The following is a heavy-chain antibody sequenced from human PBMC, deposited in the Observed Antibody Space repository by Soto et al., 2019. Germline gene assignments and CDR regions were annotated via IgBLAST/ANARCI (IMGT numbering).Heavy chain of an antibody. D-gene: IGHD6-25*01. V-gene: IGHV3-15*01. Sequence: GGSLRLSCAASEFTFSKSRMSWVRQAPGKGLEWVGRIKSKTDGGTTDYAAPVKGRFTISRDDSKNTLYLQMNSLKTADTAVYYCTSGSSVWRQGTLVSVSS. CDR2: IKSKTDGGTT. CDR3: TSGSSV. J-gene: IGHJ4*02. CDR1: EFTFSKSR.